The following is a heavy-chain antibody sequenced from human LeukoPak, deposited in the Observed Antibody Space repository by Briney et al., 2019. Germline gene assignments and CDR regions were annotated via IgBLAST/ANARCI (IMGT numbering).Heavy chain of an antibody. CDR1: GGSFSGYY. CDR2: INHSGST. Sequence: ASETLSLTCAVYGGSFSGYYWSWIRQPPGKGLEWIGEINHSGSTYYNPSLKSRVTISVDTSKNQFSLKLSSVTAADTAVYYCARRSMANPFDYWGQGTLVTVSS. V-gene: IGHV4-34*01. J-gene: IGHJ4*02. CDR3: ARRSMANPFDY. D-gene: IGHD2/OR15-2a*01.